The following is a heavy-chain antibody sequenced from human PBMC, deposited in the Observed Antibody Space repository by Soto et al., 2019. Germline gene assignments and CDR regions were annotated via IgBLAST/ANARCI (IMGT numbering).Heavy chain of an antibody. CDR1: GGSFSGYY. D-gene: IGHD2-2*01. Sequence: SETLSLTCAVYGGSFSGYYWSWIRQPPGKGLEWIGEINHSGSTNYNPSLKSRVTISVDTSKNQFSLKLSSVTAADTAVYYCARRRRYCSSTSCYYYYYGMDVWGQGTTVTVSS. CDR3: ARRRRYCSSTSCYYYYYGMDV. J-gene: IGHJ6*02. CDR2: INHSGST. V-gene: IGHV4-34*01.